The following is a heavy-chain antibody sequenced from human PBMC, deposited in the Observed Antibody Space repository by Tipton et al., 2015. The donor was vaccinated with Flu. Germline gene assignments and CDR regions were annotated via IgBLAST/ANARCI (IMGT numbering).Heavy chain of an antibody. CDR1: GGSISSSSYY. J-gene: IGHJ4*02. CDR2: IYYSGST. V-gene: IGHV4-39*01. D-gene: IGHD6-19*01. Sequence: LRLSCTASGGSISSSSYYWGWIRQPPGKGLEWIGSIYYSGSTYYNPSLKSRVTISVDTSKNQFSLKLSSVTAADTAVYYCARRVGVSQYSSGWYGSFDYWGQGTLVTVSS. CDR3: ARRVGVSQYSSGWYGSFDY.